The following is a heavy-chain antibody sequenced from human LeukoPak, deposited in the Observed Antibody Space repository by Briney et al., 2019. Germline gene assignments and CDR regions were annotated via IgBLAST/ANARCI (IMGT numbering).Heavy chain of an antibody. CDR2: INHSGST. CDR3: ARVDEAYNWFDP. CDR1: GGSISSSSYY. V-gene: IGHV4-39*07. J-gene: IGHJ5*02. Sequence: SSETLSLTCTVSGGSISSSSYYWGWIRQPPGKGLEWIGEINHSGSTNYNPSLKSRVTISVDTSKNQFSLKLSSVTAADTAVYYCARVDEAYNWFDPWGQGTLVTVSS.